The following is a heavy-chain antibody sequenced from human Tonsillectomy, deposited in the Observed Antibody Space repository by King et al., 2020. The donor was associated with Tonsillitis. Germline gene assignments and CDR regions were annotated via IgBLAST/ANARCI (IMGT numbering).Heavy chain of an antibody. CDR3: ARDEGYGSGAFDI. V-gene: IGHV3-53*04. Sequence: VQLVESGGGLVQPGGSLRLSCAASGFTVSSNYMNWVRQAPGKGLEWVSVIYSGGRPYYADSVKGRFTISRHNSKNTLYLQMNSLRAEDTALYYCARDEGYGSGAFDIWGQGTMVTVSS. CDR1: GFTVSSNY. CDR2: IYSGGRP. D-gene: IGHD3-10*01. J-gene: IGHJ3*02.